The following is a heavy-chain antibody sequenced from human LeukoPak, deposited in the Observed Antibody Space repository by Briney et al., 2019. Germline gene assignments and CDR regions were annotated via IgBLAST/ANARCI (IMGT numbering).Heavy chain of an antibody. J-gene: IGHJ2*01. V-gene: IGHV4-59*08. CDR3: ARHERGGYSYGYWYFDL. D-gene: IGHD5-18*01. Sequence: SETLSLTCTVSGGSISSYYWSWIRQPPGKGLEWIGYIYYSGSTNYNPSLKSRATISVDTSKNQFSLKLSSVTAADTAVYYCARHERGGYSYGYWYFDLWGRGTLVTVSS. CDR2: IYYSGST. CDR1: GGSISSYY.